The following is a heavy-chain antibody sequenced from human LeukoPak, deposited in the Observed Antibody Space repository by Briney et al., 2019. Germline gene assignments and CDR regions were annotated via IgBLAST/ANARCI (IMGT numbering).Heavy chain of an antibody. CDR2: IYHSGST. Sequence: PSETLSLTCTVSGGSLSNYYWTWIRQPPGKGLEWIGSIYHSGSTYYNPSLKSRVTISVDTSKNQFSLKLSSVTAADTAVYYCARGPKMATIYYWGQGTLVTVSS. D-gene: IGHD5-24*01. CDR3: ARGPKMATIYY. CDR1: GGSLSNYY. J-gene: IGHJ4*02. V-gene: IGHV4-59*01.